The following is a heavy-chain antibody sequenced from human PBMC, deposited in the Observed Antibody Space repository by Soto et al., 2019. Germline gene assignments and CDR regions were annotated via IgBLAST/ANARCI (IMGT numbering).Heavy chain of an antibody. Sequence: SETLSLTCTVSGGSISSSSYYWGWIRQPPGKGLEWIGSIYYSGSTYYNPSLKSRVTISVDTSKNQFSLMLSSVTAADTAVYYCARSHEYSSSFFMVNYYYYMDVWGKGTTVTVSS. D-gene: IGHD6-6*01. CDR3: ARSHEYSSSFFMVNYYYYMDV. CDR2: IYYSGST. V-gene: IGHV4-39*01. J-gene: IGHJ6*03. CDR1: GGSISSSSYY.